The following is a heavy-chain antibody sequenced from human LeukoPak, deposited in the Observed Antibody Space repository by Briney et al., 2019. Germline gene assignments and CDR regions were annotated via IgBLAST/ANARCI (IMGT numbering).Heavy chain of an antibody. CDR3: AREAAAGYFDY. V-gene: IGHV4-34*01. Sequence: SETLSLTCAVYGGSFSGYYWSWIRQPPGKGLEWIGEINHSGSTNYSPSLKSRVTISVDTSKNQFSLKLSSVTAADTAVYYCAREAAAGYFDYWGQGTLVTVSS. CDR2: INHSGST. CDR1: GGSFSGYY. D-gene: IGHD6-13*01. J-gene: IGHJ4*02.